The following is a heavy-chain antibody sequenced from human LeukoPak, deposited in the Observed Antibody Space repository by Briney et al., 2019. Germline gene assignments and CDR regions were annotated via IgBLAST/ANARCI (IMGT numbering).Heavy chain of an antibody. V-gene: IGHV3-33*01. CDR1: GFTFSSYG. D-gene: IGHD2-15*01. CDR2: IWYDGSNK. Sequence: PGGSLRLSCAASGFTFSSYGMHWVRQAPGKGLEWVAVIWYDGSNKYYADSVKGRFTISRDNSKNTLYLQMNSLRAEDTAVYYCAGGPGLWVAATLPPDYWGQGTLVTVSS. CDR3: AGGPGLWVAATLPPDY. J-gene: IGHJ4*02.